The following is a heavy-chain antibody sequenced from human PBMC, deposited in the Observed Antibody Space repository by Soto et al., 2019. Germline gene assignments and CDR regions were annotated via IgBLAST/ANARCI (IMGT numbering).Heavy chain of an antibody. Sequence: SETLSLTCTVSGGSISSSSYYWSWIRQPPGKGLEWIGYIYYSGSTNYNPSLKSRVTISVDTSKNQFSLKLSSVTAADTAVYYCASARLVGARAYYFDYWGQGTLVTVSS. J-gene: IGHJ4*02. CDR3: ASARLVGARAYYFDY. D-gene: IGHD1-26*01. V-gene: IGHV4-61*01. CDR2: IYYSGST. CDR1: GGSISSSSYY.